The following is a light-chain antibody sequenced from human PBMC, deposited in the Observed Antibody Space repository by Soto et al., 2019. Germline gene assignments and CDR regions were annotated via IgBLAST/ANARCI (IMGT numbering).Light chain of an antibody. J-gene: IGKJ2*01. CDR3: QQSYSTPQMYT. V-gene: IGKV1-39*01. Sequence: DLQMTPSPSSLSASVGDRVTITCRASQSISSYLNWYQQKPGKAPKLLIYAASSLQSGVPSRFSGSGSGTDFTLTISSLQPEDFATYYCQQSYSTPQMYTFGQGTKLEIK. CDR1: QSISSY. CDR2: AAS.